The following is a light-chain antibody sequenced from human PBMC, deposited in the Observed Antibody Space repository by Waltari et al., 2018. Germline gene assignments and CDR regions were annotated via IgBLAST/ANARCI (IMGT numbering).Light chain of an antibody. Sequence: ENVLTQSPGTLSLSPGARATLSCRASHSVTSDYVAWYQHKPGQAPRLLIYGAYTRATGIPDRFSASGAGSDCALTISGLEPEDFAVYDCQQYGSSPQTFGQGTKVEIK. CDR1: HSVTSDY. J-gene: IGKJ1*01. CDR2: GAY. V-gene: IGKV3-20*01. CDR3: QQYGSSPQT.